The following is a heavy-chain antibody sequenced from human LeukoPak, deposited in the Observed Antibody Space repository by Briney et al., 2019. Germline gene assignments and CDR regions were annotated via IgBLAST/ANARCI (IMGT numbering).Heavy chain of an antibody. D-gene: IGHD6-19*01. Sequence: SETLSLTCTVSGGSISSYYWSWIRQPPGKGLEWIGYIYYSGSTNYNPSLKSRVTISVDTSKNQFSLKLSSVTAADTAVYYCARTGWLAPARVFDIWGQGTMVTVSS. CDR3: ARTGWLAPARVFDI. J-gene: IGHJ3*02. CDR1: GGSISSYY. V-gene: IGHV4-59*08. CDR2: IYYSGST.